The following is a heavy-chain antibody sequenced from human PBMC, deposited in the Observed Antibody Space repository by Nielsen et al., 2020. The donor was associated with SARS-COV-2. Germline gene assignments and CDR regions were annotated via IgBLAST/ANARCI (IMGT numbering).Heavy chain of an antibody. Sequence: GESLKISCAASGFTFSDYYMSWIRQAPGKGLEWVSYISSSSSYTNYADSVKGRFTISRDSAKNSLYLQMNSLRAEDTAVYYCARISSSWNDYWGQGTLVTVSS. CDR2: ISSSSSYT. V-gene: IGHV3-11*03. CDR3: ARISSSWNDY. D-gene: IGHD6-13*01. J-gene: IGHJ4*02. CDR1: GFTFSDYY.